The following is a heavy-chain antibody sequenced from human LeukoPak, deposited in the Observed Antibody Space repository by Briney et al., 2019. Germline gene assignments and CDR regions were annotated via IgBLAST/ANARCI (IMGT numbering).Heavy chain of an antibody. D-gene: IGHD4-17*01. J-gene: IGHJ3*02. Sequence: GSLRLSCAASGFTVSSNYMSWVRQPPGKGLEWIGDIYHTGSTTYNPSLKSRVTISIDTSKNQFSLRLSSVTAADTAVYYCARVGHPTQRRVLSAVTIPTAGAFDIWGQGTLVTVSS. V-gene: IGHV4-34*01. CDR3: ARVGHPTQRRVLSAVTIPTAGAFDI. CDR2: IYHTGST. CDR1: GFTVSSNY.